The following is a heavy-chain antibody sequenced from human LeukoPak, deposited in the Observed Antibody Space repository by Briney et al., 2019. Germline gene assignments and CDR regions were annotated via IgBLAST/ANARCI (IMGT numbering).Heavy chain of an antibody. Sequence: GGSLRLSCAASGFTVSSNYMSWVRQAPGKGLEWISVIYSSGSTYYADSVMGRFTISRDNSKNTVYLQMNSLKAEDTAVYYCARDPLARSCSGGTCYLSHSDYWGQGTLVTVSS. D-gene: IGHD2-15*01. CDR2: IYSSGST. CDR1: GFTVSSNY. J-gene: IGHJ4*02. CDR3: ARDPLARSCSGGTCYLSHSDY. V-gene: IGHV3-66*01.